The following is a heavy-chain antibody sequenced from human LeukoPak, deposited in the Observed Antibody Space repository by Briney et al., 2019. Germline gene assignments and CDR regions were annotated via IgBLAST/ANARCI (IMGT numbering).Heavy chain of an antibody. V-gene: IGHV4-59*01. CDR3: ARYTSETYYDFWSGYDWFDP. CDR1: GGSISSYY. Sequence: SETLSLTCTVSGGSISSYYWSWIRQPPGKGLEWIGYIYYSGSTNYNPSLKSRVTISVDTSKNQFSLKLSSVTAADTAVYYCARYTSETYYDFWSGYDWFDPWGQGTPVTVSS. D-gene: IGHD3-3*01. J-gene: IGHJ5*02. CDR2: IYYSGST.